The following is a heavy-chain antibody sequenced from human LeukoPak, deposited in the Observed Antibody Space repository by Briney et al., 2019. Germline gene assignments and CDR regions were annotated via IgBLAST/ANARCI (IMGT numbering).Heavy chain of an antibody. CDR1: GASVSGSNYY. V-gene: IGHV4-39*01. CDR2: IYSSGST. D-gene: IGHD1-26*01. Sequence: SETLSLTCAVSGASVSGSNYYWGWIRQPPGKGLEWIGNIYSSGSTYYNASLQSRVTISMDTSKNQFSLRLSSVTAADTAMYYCAKSGGYGLIDYWGQGTRVTVSS. J-gene: IGHJ4*02. CDR3: AKSGGYGLIDY.